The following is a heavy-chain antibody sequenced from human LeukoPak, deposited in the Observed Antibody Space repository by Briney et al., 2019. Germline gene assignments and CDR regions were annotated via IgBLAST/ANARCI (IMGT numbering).Heavy chain of an antibody. V-gene: IGHV4-59*12. Sequence: PSETLSLTCSVSGGSISSYYWSWIRQPPGKGLEWIGYIYYTGSTYYNPSLKSRVTMSVDTSKNQFSLKLTSVTAADTAVYYCARDNSDYDSSGYTYYFDSWGQGTLVTVSS. CDR3: ARDNSDYDSSGYTYYFDS. CDR1: GGSISSYY. CDR2: IYYTGST. D-gene: IGHD3-22*01. J-gene: IGHJ4*02.